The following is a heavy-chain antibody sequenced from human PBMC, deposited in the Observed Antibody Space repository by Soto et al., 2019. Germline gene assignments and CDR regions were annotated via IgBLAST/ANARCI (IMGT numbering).Heavy chain of an antibody. J-gene: IGHJ3*02. D-gene: IGHD3-22*01. CDR2: ISSSSSYI. V-gene: IGHV3-21*01. Sequence: EVQLVESGGGLVKPGGSRRLPCAASGFTFSSYSMNWVRQAPGKGLEWVSSISSSSSYIYYADSVKGRFTISRDNAKNSLYLQMNSLRAEDTAVYYCATQLDYYDSSGYYPDAFDIWGQGTMVTVSS. CDR3: ATQLDYYDSSGYYPDAFDI. CDR1: GFTFSSYS.